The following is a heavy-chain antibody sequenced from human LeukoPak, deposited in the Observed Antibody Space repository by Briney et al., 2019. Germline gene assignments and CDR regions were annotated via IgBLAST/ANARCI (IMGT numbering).Heavy chain of an antibody. Sequence: GGSLRLSCAASGFTFSSYAMHWVRQAPGKGLEWVAVISYDGSNKYYADSVKGRFTISRDNSKNTLYLQMNSLRAEDTAVYYCARDYGIPLLGYYYYGMDVWGQGTTVTVSS. V-gene: IGHV3-30-3*01. CDR3: ARDYGIPLLGYYYYGMDV. CDR1: GFTFSSYA. D-gene: IGHD5-18*01. CDR2: ISYDGSNK. J-gene: IGHJ6*02.